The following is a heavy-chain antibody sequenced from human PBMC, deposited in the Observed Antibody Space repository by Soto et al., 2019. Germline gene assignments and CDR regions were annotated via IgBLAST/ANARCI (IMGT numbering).Heavy chain of an antibody. CDR1: GGSISSYY. V-gene: IGHV4-59*01. CDR2: IYYSGST. CDR3: ARGRNSWIDVFEY. Sequence: QVQLQESGPGLVKPSETLSLTCTVSGGSISSYYWSWIRQPPGKGLEWIGSIYYSGSTNYNPSLTSRVTTSVDTSKHQFSLKLSSVTAADTAVYYCARGRNSWIDVFEYWGQGTLVTVSS. D-gene: IGHD2-2*01. J-gene: IGHJ4*02.